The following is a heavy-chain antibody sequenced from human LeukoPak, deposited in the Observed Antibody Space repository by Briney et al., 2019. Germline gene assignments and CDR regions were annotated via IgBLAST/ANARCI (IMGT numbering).Heavy chain of an antibody. D-gene: IGHD3-9*01. CDR3: ARPLRDGAGYSY. CDR2: IYPADSQT. CDR1: GYRFTNYW. Sequence: GESLKISCTGSGYRFTNYWIGWVRQMPGKGLEWMGVIYPADSQTKYSPSFQGQVTISADKSINTAYLQWSSLKASDTAMYYCARPLRDGAGYSYWGQGTLVTVSS. J-gene: IGHJ4*02. V-gene: IGHV5-51*01.